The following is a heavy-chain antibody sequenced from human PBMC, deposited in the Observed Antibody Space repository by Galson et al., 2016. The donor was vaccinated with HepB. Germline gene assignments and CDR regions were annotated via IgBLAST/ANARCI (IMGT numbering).Heavy chain of an antibody. Sequence: PALVKPTQTLTLTCTFSGFSLTTPGVGVGWIRQPPGKALEWLAFIYWNDDERYSPSLKSRLSITKDTSKNRVVLTMTNMDPVDTATYSCVHIVHSGSYYYFAYWGQGTLVTVSS. CDR3: VHIVHSGSYYYFAY. V-gene: IGHV2-5*01. CDR1: GFSLTTPGVG. J-gene: IGHJ4*02. D-gene: IGHD1-26*01. CDR2: IYWNDDE.